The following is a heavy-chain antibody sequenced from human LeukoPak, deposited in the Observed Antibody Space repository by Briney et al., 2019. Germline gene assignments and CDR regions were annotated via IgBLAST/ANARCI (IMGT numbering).Heavy chain of an antibody. CDR1: GGSISSGGYS. J-gene: IGHJ3*02. D-gene: IGHD1-14*01. Sequence: SETLSLTCAVSGGSISSGGYSWSWIRQPPGKGLEWIGYIYHSGSTYYNPSLKSRVTISVDRSKNQSSLKLSSVTAADTAVYYCARVAHRNAFDIWGQGTMVTVSS. CDR3: ARVAHRNAFDI. V-gene: IGHV4-30-2*01. CDR2: IYHSGST.